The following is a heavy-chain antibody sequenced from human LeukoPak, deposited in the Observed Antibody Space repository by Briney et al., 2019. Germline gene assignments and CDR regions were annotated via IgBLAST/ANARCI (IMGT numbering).Heavy chain of an antibody. CDR2: IFYSGST. Sequence: SPSPSLTFTVAAGSISSYYWSSIRQRPGNRLEWIGYIFYSGSTNYNPSLKSRVTLSVDTSKHQFSLKLISVTAADTAVYYCARLQFGTGYYHEVDYWGQGTRVTVSS. V-gene: IGHV4-59*08. CDR1: AGSISSYY. D-gene: IGHD3-9*01. J-gene: IGHJ4*02. CDR3: ARLQFGTGYYHEVDY.